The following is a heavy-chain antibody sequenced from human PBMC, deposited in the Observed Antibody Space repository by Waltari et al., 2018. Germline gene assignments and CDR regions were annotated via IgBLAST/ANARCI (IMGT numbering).Heavy chain of an antibody. CDR1: GFTFDDYA. D-gene: IGHD1-1*01. V-gene: IGHV3-66*01. CDR2: IYSGGST. CDR3: ARTRGPGLEFDY. Sequence: EVQLVESGGGLVQPGRSLRLSCAASGFTFDDYAMHWVRQAPGKGLEWVSVIYSGGSTYYADSVKGRFTISRDNSKNTLYLQMNSLRAEDTAVYYCARTRGPGLEFDYWGQGTLVTVSS. J-gene: IGHJ4*02.